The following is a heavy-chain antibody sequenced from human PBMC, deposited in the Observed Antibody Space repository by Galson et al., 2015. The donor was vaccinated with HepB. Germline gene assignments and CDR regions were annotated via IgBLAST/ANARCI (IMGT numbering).Heavy chain of an antibody. CDR1: GFTFSSYA. V-gene: IGHV3-30-3*01. CDR3: ASPYQQQLVDDDAFDI. Sequence: SLRLSCAASGFTFSSYAMHWVRQAPGKGLEWVAVISYDGSNKYYADSVKGRFTISRDNSKNTLYLQMNSLRAEDTAVYYCASPYQQQLVDDDAFDIWGQGTMVTVSS. D-gene: IGHD6-13*01. J-gene: IGHJ3*02. CDR2: ISYDGSNK.